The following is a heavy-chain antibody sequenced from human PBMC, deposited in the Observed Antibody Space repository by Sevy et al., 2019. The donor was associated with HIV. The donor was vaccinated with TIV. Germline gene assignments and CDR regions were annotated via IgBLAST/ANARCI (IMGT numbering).Heavy chain of an antibody. D-gene: IGHD3-22*01. CDR2: ISGSGGST. J-gene: IGHJ5*02. CDR3: AKDPEGGMIVVVITWFDP. CDR1: GFTFSSYA. V-gene: IGHV3-23*01. Sequence: GGSLRLSCAASGFTFSSYAMSWVRQAPGKGLEWVSAISGSGGSTNYADSLKGRFTISRDNSKNTLYLRMNSLRAEETAVYYCAKDPEGGMIVVVITWFDPWGQGTLVTVSS.